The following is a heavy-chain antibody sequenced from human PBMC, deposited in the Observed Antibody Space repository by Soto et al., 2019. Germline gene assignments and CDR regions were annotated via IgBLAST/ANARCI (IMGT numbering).Heavy chain of an antibody. CDR1: GFTFSSYA. CDR2: ISYDGSNK. Sequence: QVQLVESGGGVVQPGRSLRLSCAASGFTFSSYAMHWVRQAPGKGLEWVAVISYDGSNKYYADSVKGRFTISRDNSKNTLYLQMNSLRAEDTAVYYCARDDRPWKQLTSLGVDYWGQGTLVTVSS. CDR3: ARDDRPWKQLTSLGVDY. D-gene: IGHD5-18*01. J-gene: IGHJ4*02. V-gene: IGHV3-30-3*01.